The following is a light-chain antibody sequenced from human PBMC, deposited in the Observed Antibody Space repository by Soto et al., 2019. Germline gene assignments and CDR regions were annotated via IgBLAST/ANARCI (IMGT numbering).Light chain of an antibody. CDR2: DAS. V-gene: IGKV3-11*01. J-gene: IGKJ4*01. CDR3: QQRSNWPSLT. CDR1: QSVSSN. Sequence: DIVLTQSPGTLSLSPGERATLSCRASQSVSSNHLAWYQQKPGQAPRLLISDASNRATGIPARFSGSWSETDFTLTISSLEPEDSAVYYCQQRSNWPSLTVGVGTKVDIK.